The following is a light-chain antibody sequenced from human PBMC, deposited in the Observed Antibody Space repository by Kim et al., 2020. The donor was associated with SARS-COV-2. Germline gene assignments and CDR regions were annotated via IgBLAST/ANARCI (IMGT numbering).Light chain of an antibody. J-gene: IGKJ4*01. CDR2: GAS. V-gene: IGKV3-15*01. Sequence: EIVMTQSPATLSVSPGERATLSCRASQSVSSNLAWYQQKPGQAPRLLIYGASTRATGISARFSGSGSGTEFTLTISSLQSEDFAVYYCQQYNNWPLTFGGGTKVDIK. CDR1: QSVSSN. CDR3: QQYNNWPLT.